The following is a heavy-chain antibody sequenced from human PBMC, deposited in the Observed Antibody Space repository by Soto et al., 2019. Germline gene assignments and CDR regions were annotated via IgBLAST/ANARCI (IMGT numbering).Heavy chain of an antibody. CDR3: ARIRYSSGGSCPYLQH. J-gene: IGHJ1*01. CDR2: IDPSDSYT. Sequence: PGESLKISCKGSGYSFTSYWISWVRQMPGKGLEWMGRIDPSDSYTNYSPSFQGHVTISADKSISTAYLQWSSLKASDTAMYYCARIRYSSGGSCPYLQHWGQGTLGPVSS. CDR1: GYSFTSYW. V-gene: IGHV5-10-1*01. D-gene: IGHD2-15*01.